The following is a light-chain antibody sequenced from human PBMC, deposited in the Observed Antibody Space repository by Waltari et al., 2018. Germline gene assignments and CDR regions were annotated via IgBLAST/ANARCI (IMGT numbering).Light chain of an antibody. CDR1: TPHIGNNY. CDR2: ENT. V-gene: IGLV1-51*02. J-gene: IGLJ7*01. Sequence: QSVLTQPPSVSAAPGQRVTIPCSGGTPHIGNNYLSWYRQFPGTAPKLLIYENTERPSGIPGRFSGSKSGTSATLDITGLQAGDEADYYCGTWDSSLSGAVFGGGTHLTVL. CDR3: GTWDSSLSGAV.